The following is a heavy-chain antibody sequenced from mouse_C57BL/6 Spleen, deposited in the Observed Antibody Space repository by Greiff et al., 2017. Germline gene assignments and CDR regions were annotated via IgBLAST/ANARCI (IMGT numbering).Heavy chain of an antibody. Sequence: VQLQQPGAELVRPGTSVKLSCKASGYTFTSYWMHWVKQRPGQGLEWIGVIDPSDSYTNYNQKFKGKATLTVDTSSSTAYMQLSSLTSEDSAVYYCARSDGNYGNYFDYWGQGTTLTVSS. CDR3: ARSDGNYGNYFDY. J-gene: IGHJ2*01. CDR2: IDPSDSYT. CDR1: GYTFTSYW. V-gene: IGHV1-59*01. D-gene: IGHD2-1*01.